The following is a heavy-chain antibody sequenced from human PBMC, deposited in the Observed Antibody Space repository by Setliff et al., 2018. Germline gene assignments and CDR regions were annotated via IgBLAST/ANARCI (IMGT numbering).Heavy chain of an antibody. CDR2: IYYSGST. Sequence: PSETLSLTCTVSGGSISSSSYYWGWIRQPPGKGLEWIGSIYYSGSTNYNPSLKSRVTISVDTSKNQFSLKLSSVTAADTAVYYCARLPNFWSGYFDYWGQGTLVTVSS. J-gene: IGHJ4*02. V-gene: IGHV4-39*07. D-gene: IGHD3-3*01. CDR1: GGSISSSSYY. CDR3: ARLPNFWSGYFDY.